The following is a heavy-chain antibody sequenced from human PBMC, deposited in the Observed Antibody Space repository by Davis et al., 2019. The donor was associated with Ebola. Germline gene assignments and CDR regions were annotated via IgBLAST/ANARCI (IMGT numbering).Heavy chain of an antibody. CDR3: AKMATTQYYFDY. Sequence: PGGSLRLSCAASGFTFSSYGMHWVRQAPGKGLEWVAVISYDGSNKYYADSVKGRFTISRDNSKNTLYLQMNSLRAEDTAVYYCAKMATTQYYFDYWGQGTLVTVSS. CDR2: ISYDGSNK. D-gene: IGHD5-24*01. V-gene: IGHV3-30*18. J-gene: IGHJ4*02. CDR1: GFTFSSYG.